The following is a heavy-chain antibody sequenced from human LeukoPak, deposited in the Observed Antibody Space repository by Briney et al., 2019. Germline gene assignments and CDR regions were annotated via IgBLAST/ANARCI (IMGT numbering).Heavy chain of an antibody. CDR3: ARYVVYGSGKYYFDY. CDR1: GGSISSYY. V-gene: IGHV4-59*04. J-gene: IGHJ4*02. Sequence: SETLSLTCSASGGSISSYYWSWIRQPPGKGLEWIGYIYYSGSTYYNPSLKSRVTISVDTSENQFSLKLSSVTAADTAVYYCARYVVYGSGKYYFDYWGQGTLVTVSS. CDR2: IYYSGST. D-gene: IGHD3-10*01.